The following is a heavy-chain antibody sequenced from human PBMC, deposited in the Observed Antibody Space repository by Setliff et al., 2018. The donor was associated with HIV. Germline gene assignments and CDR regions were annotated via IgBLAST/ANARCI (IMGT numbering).Heavy chain of an antibody. J-gene: IGHJ4*02. V-gene: IGHV1-69*10. D-gene: IGHD6-19*01. CDR3: ARVKEAYSSAWLNFDY. CDR1: GAAFITYA. CDR2: IIPILGSA. Sequence: SVKVSCKASGAAFITYAFSWVRQAPGQGLEWMGGIIPILGSANYAQKFQGRFRITADKSTRTLYMELSSLRSDDTAVYYCARVKEAYSSAWLNFDYWGQGTLVTVSS.